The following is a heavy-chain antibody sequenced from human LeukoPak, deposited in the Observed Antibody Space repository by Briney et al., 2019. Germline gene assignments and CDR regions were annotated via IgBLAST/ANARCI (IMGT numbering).Heavy chain of an antibody. CDR3: ANPARDFADSGAITW. V-gene: IGHV4-34*01. D-gene: IGHD4-17*01. Sequence: SETLSLTCAVYGGSFSYYYWSWIRQPPGKGLEWIGEINHSGITNYNPSLKSRVTISADTSKNQFSLKLTSVTAADTAVYYCANPARDFADSGAITWWGQGALVTVSS. CDR1: GGSFSYYY. CDR2: INHSGIT. J-gene: IGHJ4*02.